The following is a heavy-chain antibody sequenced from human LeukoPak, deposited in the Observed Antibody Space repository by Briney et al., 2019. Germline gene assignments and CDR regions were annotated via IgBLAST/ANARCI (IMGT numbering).Heavy chain of an antibody. CDR3: ARYARYSGSVNWFDP. CDR1: GGSINSYY. D-gene: IGHD1-26*01. CDR2: IYYSGST. J-gene: IGHJ5*02. V-gene: IGHV4-59*01. Sequence: KPSETLSLTCAVSGGSINSYYWSWIRQPPGKGLEWIGYIYYSGSTNYNPSLKSRVTISVDTSKNQFSLKLTSVTAADTAVYYCARYARYSGSVNWFDPWGQGTLVTVSS.